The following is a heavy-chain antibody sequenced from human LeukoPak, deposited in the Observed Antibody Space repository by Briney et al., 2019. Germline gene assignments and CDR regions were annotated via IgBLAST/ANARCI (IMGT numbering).Heavy chain of an antibody. CDR1: GFTFTTYS. J-gene: IGHJ4*02. Sequence: KPGGSLRLSCAASGFTFTTYSMNGVRQAPGKGREGLSSIGSRSTSIYYADSVKGRFTISRDNDKNSLYLQMNRLRAQDTGVYYCARESGSGSYYEGFDYWGQGTLVTVSS. V-gene: IGHV3-21*06. CDR2: IGSRSTSI. CDR3: ARESGSGSYYEGFDY. D-gene: IGHD1-26*01.